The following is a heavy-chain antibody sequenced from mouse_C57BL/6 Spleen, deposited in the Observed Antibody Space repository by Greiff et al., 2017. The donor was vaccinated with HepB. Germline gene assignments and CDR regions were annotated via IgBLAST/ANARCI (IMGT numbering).Heavy chain of an antibody. V-gene: IGHV1-42*01. D-gene: IGHD1-1*01. CDR2: INPSTGGT. Sequence: EVQLQQSGPELVKPGASVKISCKASGYSFTGYYMNWVKQSPEKSLEWIGEINPSTGGTTYNQKFKAKATLTVDKSSSTAYMQLKSLTSEDSAVYYCARGDGSRTWYFDVWGTGTTATVSS. CDR1: GYSFTGYY. J-gene: IGHJ1*03. CDR3: ARGDGSRTWYFDV.